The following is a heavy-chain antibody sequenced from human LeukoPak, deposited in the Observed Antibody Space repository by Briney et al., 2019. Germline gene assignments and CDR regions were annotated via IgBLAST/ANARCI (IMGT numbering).Heavy chain of an antibody. CDR1: GFTFPSQA. J-gene: IGHJ4*02. Sequence: GGSLTLSRAASGFTFPSQAIRWVRQAPGKGLEWVSAISGSGGSTYYADSVKGRFTISRDNSKHTLYRHMNSLRAEDTSVYYCTKGPYVKDGCGFEYCGQGTLVTVSS. CDR2: ISGSGGST. V-gene: IGHV3-23*01. D-gene: IGHD5-24*01. CDR3: TKGPYVKDGCGFEY.